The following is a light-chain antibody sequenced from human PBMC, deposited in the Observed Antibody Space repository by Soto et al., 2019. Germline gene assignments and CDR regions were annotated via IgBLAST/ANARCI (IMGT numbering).Light chain of an antibody. J-gene: IGKJ1*01. V-gene: IGKV3-20*01. CDR2: GAS. Sequence: EFVLTQSPGTLSLSPGDRATLSCRASQSLNYNNLAWYQQKPGQAPRLLIYGASVRATGIPDRFSGSGSGTDFALSISRLEPEDFAVYYCRHYGHSFSFGQGTEVVI. CDR3: RHYGHSFS. CDR1: QSLNYNN.